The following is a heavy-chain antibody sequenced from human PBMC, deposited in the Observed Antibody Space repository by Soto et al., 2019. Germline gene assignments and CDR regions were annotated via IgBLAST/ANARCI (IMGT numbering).Heavy chain of an antibody. J-gene: IGHJ6*02. V-gene: IGHV1-2*02. Sequence: QVQLVQSGAGVKEPGDSVRVSCEASGYTFTAYYIHWVRQVPGQGLEWMGWINTKFGDTTYAQDFQGRVTMTRDMSISTLYMELSRLTSADTAIYYCARNMDYFYGPGSGNGHGVWGQGTTVTVFS. CDR2: INTKFGDT. CDR1: GYTFTAYY. D-gene: IGHD2-15*01. CDR3: ARNMDYFYGPGSGNGHGV.